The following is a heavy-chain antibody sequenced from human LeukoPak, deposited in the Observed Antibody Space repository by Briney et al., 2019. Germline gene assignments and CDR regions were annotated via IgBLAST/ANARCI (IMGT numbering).Heavy chain of an antibody. CDR1: GGTFSSYA. J-gene: IGHJ4*02. D-gene: IGHD1-7*01. CDR3: ARGGITGTTNFDY. Sequence: ASVKVSCKDSGGTFSSYAISSVRQAPGQGLEWMGRIIPILGIANYAQKFQGRVTITADKSTSTAYMEPSSLRSEDTAVYYCARGGITGTTNFDYWGQGTLVTVSS. CDR2: IIPILGIA. V-gene: IGHV1-69*04.